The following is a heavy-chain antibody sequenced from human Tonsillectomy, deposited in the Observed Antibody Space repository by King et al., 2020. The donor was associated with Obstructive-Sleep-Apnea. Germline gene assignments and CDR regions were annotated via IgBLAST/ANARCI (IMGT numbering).Heavy chain of an antibody. CDR3: ATHLKGKITMVRGVLNPHFDY. V-gene: IGHV1-24*01. J-gene: IGHJ4*02. D-gene: IGHD3-10*01. Sequence: QLVQSGAEVKKPGASVKVSCKVSGYTLTELSMHWVRQAPGKGLEWMGGFDPEDGERIYAQKFQGRVTMTEDTSTDTAYMELSSLRSEYTAVYYCATHLKGKITMVRGVLNPHFDYWGQGTLVTVSS. CDR1: GYTLTELS. CDR2: FDPEDGER.